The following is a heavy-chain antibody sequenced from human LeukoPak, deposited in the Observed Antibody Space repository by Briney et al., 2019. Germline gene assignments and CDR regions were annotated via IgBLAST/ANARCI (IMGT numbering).Heavy chain of an antibody. CDR2: ISSSSSTI. Sequence: GGSLRLSCAASGFTLSSYIMNWVRQAPGKGLEWVSYISSSSSTIYYADSVKGRFTISRDNAKNSLYLQMNSLRDEDTAVYYCARAMVRGVSYYYYYGMEVWGQGTTVTVSS. CDR1: GFTLSSYI. V-gene: IGHV3-48*02. D-gene: IGHD3-10*01. CDR3: ARAMVRGVSYYYYYGMEV. J-gene: IGHJ6*02.